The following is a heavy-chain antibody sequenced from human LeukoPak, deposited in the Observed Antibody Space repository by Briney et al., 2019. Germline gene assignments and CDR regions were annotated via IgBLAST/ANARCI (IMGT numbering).Heavy chain of an antibody. V-gene: IGHV3-21*01. CDR3: ARDYYDSSGYSGAFDI. D-gene: IGHD3-22*01. CDR2: ISSSSSYI. J-gene: IGHJ3*02. Sequence: GGSLRLSCAASGFTFSSYTMNWVRQAPGKGLEWVSSISSSSSYIYYADSVKGRFSISRDNAKNSLYLQMNSLRAEDTAVYYCARDYYDSSGYSGAFDIWGQGTMVTVSS. CDR1: GFTFSSYT.